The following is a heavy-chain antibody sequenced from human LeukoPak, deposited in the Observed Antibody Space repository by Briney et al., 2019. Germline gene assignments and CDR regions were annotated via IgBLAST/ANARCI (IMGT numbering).Heavy chain of an antibody. Sequence: PGGSLRLSCAASGLTFSSYAGGWVRQARGKGLDWFSAISGSGGSTYYAGSVKGRFTISRDNSKNTLYLQMNSLRAEDTAVYYCAKAPRGTQYYFDYWGQGTLVTVSS. CDR2: ISGSGGST. CDR1: GLTFSSYA. V-gene: IGHV3-23*01. J-gene: IGHJ4*02. CDR3: AKAPRGTQYYFDY.